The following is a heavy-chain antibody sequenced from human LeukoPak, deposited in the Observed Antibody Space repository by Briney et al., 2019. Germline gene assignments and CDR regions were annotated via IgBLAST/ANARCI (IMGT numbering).Heavy chain of an antibody. D-gene: IGHD2-8*01. CDR2: INHSGST. J-gene: IGHJ4*02. V-gene: IGHV4-34*01. CDR1: GGSFSGYY. CDR3: ARLAYFPSFDY. Sequence: SETLSLTCAVYGGSFSGYYWSWIRQPPGKGLEWIGEINHSGSTNYNPSLKSRVTISVDTSKNQFSLKLSSVTAADTAVYYCARLAYFPSFDYWGQGTLVTVSS.